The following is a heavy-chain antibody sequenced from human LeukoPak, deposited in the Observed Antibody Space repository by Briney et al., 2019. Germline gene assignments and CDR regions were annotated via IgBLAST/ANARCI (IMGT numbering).Heavy chain of an antibody. D-gene: IGHD2-2*01. Sequence: ASVKVSCKASGYTFTSYGISWVRQASGQGLEWMGWISAYNGNTNYAQKLQGRVTMTTDTSTSTAYMELGSLRSDDTAVYYCARGGRCSSTSCLGYYYYYMDVWGKGTTVTVS. CDR1: GYTFTSYG. V-gene: IGHV1-18*01. CDR3: ARGGRCSSTSCLGYYYYYMDV. CDR2: ISAYNGNT. J-gene: IGHJ6*03.